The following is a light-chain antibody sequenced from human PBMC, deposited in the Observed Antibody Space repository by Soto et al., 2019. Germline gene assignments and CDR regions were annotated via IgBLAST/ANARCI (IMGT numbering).Light chain of an antibody. CDR2: GAS. CDR3: QQYGSSPPWT. V-gene: IGKV3-20*01. Sequence: IVLTQSPGTLSLSPGERATLSCRASQSVSSNYLAWYQQKPGQAPRLLIYGASSRATGIPDRFSGSGSGTDFTLTISRLEPEDFAVYYCQQYGSSPPWTFGQGTKVDNK. CDR1: QSVSSNY. J-gene: IGKJ1*01.